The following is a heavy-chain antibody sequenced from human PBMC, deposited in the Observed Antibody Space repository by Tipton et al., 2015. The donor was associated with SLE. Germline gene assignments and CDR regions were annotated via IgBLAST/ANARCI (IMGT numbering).Heavy chain of an antibody. CDR1: GFTFRRHW. CDR2: ISSDGSST. J-gene: IGHJ6*02. V-gene: IGHV3-74*01. D-gene: IGHD2-2*01. Sequence: SLRLSCAASGFTFRRHWIHWVRQAPGKGLVWASRISSDGSSTSYADSVKGRFTISRDNAKNTVYLQMNSLRAEDTAVYYCVREFVVPRGIRDHYGMDVWGPGTTVTVSS. CDR3: VREFVVPRGIRDHYGMDV.